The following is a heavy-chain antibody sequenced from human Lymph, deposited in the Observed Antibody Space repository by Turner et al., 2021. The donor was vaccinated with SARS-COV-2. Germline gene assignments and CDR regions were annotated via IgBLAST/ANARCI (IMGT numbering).Heavy chain of an antibody. D-gene: IGHD2-15*01. V-gene: IGHV1-46*01. CDR1: GYTFTSYY. J-gene: IGHJ4*02. CDR2: NNRNGDST. CDR3: ARVGPGGFDY. Sequence: QVQLVQSGAEVTKPGASVKVSCKASGYTFTSYYMHWVRQAPGQGLEWMGINNRNGDSTSYAKKFQGRVSMTRDTSTSTVYMRLSSVGSEDTAVYYCARVGPGGFDYWGQGTPVTVSS.